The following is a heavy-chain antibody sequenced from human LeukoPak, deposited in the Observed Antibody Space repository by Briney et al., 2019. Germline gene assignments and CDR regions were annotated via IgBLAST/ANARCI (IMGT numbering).Heavy chain of an antibody. CDR2: IWYDGSNK. CDR1: GFTFSSYG. V-gene: IGHV3-33*01. CDR3: ARDGVLLWFGESNDSWTLDV. J-gene: IGHJ6*02. D-gene: IGHD3-10*01. Sequence: PGGSLRLSCAASGFTFSSYGMHGVRQAPGKGLEWVAVIWYDGSNKYYADSVKGRFTISRDNSKNTLYLQMNSLRAEDTAVYYCARDGVLLWFGESNDSWTLDVWGQGTTVTVSS.